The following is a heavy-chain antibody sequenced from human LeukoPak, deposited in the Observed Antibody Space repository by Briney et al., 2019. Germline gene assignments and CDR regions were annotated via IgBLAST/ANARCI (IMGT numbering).Heavy chain of an antibody. Sequence: SVKVSCKASGGTFSSYAISWVRQAPGQGLEWMGGIIPIFGTANYAQKFQGRVTITADKSTSTAYMELSSLRSEDTAVYYCARGFPYYYGSGSSYYYYYYGMDVWGKATTVTVSS. V-gene: IGHV1-69*06. J-gene: IGHJ6*04. D-gene: IGHD3-10*01. CDR1: GGTFSSYA. CDR2: IIPIFGTA. CDR3: ARGFPYYYGSGSSYYYYYYGMDV.